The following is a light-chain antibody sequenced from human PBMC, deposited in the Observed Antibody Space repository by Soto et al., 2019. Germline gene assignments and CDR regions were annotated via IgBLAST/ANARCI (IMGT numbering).Light chain of an antibody. CDR2: GNS. J-gene: IGLJ1*01. CDR1: SSNIGAGYD. CDR3: QSYDSSLRV. V-gene: IGLV1-40*01. Sequence: QSVRTQPPSVSGAPGQRVTISCTGSSSNIGAGYDVHWYQQLPGTAPKLLIYGNSNRPSGVPDRFSGSKSGTSASPAITGLQAEDEADYYCQSYDSSLRVFGTGTKVTVL.